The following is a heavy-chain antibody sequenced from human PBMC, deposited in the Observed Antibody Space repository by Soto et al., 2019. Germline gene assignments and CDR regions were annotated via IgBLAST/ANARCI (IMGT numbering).Heavy chain of an antibody. CDR3: TGLHSSGLFDY. CDR1: GLSFSDSG. J-gene: IGHJ4*02. CDR2: IRGKAHNYAT. D-gene: IGHD3-10*01. V-gene: IGHV3-73*01. Sequence: PGGCLKLASAASGLSFSDSGITWVRKDSGKGLEWVGRIRGKAHNYATAYAASVGGRFTISRDDSKNMAYLEMNSLKTEDTAMYYCTGLHSSGLFDYWGQGALVTVSS.